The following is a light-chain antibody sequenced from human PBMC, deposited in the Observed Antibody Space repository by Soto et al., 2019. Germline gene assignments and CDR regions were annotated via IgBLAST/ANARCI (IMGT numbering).Light chain of an antibody. J-gene: IGKJ5*01. CDR2: KAS. CDR3: QQSYSTPCT. Sequence: DIQMTQSPSTLSASVGDRVTITCRASQSISSWLAWYQQKPGKAPKLLIYKASSLESGVPSRFSGSGSGTDFTLTISSLQPEDFATYYCQQSYSTPCTFGQGTRLEIK. V-gene: IGKV1-5*03. CDR1: QSISSW.